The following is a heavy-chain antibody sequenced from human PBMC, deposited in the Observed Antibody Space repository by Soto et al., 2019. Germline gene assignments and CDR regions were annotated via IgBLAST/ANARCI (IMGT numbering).Heavy chain of an antibody. J-gene: IGHJ5*02. D-gene: IGHD5-12*01. CDR2: INHSGST. CDR1: GGSFSGYY. CDR3: ARKSYMVATINWFDP. V-gene: IGHV4-34*01. Sequence: NPSETLSLTCAVYGGSFSGYYWSWIRQPPGKGLEWVGEINHSGSTNYYPSLKSRVTITVDTSKNQFSLKLSSVTAADTAVYYCARKSYMVATINWFDPWGQGTLVTVSS.